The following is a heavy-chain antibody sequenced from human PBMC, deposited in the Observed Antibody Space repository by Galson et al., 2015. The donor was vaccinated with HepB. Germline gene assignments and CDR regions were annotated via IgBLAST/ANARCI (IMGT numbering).Heavy chain of an antibody. CDR3: ARDHAGRFLEWFMVRYYSYGMDD. V-gene: IGHV3-33*01. D-gene: IGHD3-3*01. J-gene: IGHJ6*02. Sequence: SLRLSCAASGFTFNSYGMHWVRQAPGKGLEWVAVIWYDGSNKYYADSVKGRFTISRDNSKNTLYLKMNSLRAEDTAVYYCARDHAGRFLEWFMVRYYSYGMDDWGQGTTVTVSS. CDR1: GFTFNSYG. CDR2: IWYDGSNK.